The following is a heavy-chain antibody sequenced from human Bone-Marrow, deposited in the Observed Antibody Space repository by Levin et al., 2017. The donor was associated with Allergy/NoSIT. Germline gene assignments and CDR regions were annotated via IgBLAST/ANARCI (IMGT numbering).Heavy chain of an antibody. V-gene: IGHV4-59*01. Sequence: SETLSLTCTVSGGSMNSYYWTWIRQSPGKGLEWIGYVYDSGSTKYNPSFQSRVTISIDTSKNQFYLRLTPVTAADTAVYYCARRVAARPKYAFDIWGQGTVVTVSS. CDR2: VYDSGST. D-gene: IGHD6-6*01. CDR1: GGSMNSYY. CDR3: ARRVAARPKYAFDI. J-gene: IGHJ3*02.